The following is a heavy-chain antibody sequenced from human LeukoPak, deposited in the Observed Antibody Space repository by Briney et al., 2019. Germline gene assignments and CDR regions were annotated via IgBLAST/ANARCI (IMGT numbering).Heavy chain of an antibody. J-gene: IGHJ6*03. CDR2: ISAYNGNT. V-gene: IGHV1-18*01. D-gene: IGHD1-1*01. Sequence: GASVKVSCKASGYTFTSYGISWVRQAPAQGLEWMGWISAYNGNTNYAQKLQGRVNMTTDTSTSTAYMELRSLRSDDTAVYYCARVSADDYYYYFYYMDVWGKGTTVTVSS. CDR3: ARVSADDYYYYFYYMDV. CDR1: GYTFTSYG.